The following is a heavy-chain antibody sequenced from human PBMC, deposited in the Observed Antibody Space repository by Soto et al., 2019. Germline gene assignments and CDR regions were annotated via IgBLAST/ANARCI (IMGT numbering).Heavy chain of an antibody. CDR3: VRVPPTFFGVTIHPGRFDP. CDR1: GDSISGYY. J-gene: IGHJ5*02. Sequence: KSSETLSLTCTVSGDSISGYYWSCVRQPPGKGLEWIADINYSGSTSYNPSLRSRVTISVDMSKNQFSLNLSSVTAADTAVYYCVRVPPTFFGVTIHPGRFDPWGQGTLVTVSS. D-gene: IGHD3-3*01. V-gene: IGHV4-59*01. CDR2: INYSGST.